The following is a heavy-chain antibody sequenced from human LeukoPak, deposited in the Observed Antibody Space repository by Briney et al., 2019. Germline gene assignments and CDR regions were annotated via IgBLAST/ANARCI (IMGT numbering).Heavy chain of an antibody. CDR1: GFTFSDYY. Sequence: GGSLRLSCAASGFTFSDYYMSWIRQAPGKGLEWVSYISSSGSTIYYADSVKGRFTISRDNAKNSLYLQMNSLRAEDTAVYYCARNYYDSSGYYYYYYYGMDVWGQGTTATVSS. CDR2: ISSSGSTI. V-gene: IGHV3-11*01. J-gene: IGHJ6*02. CDR3: ARNYYDSSGYYYYYYYGMDV. D-gene: IGHD3-22*01.